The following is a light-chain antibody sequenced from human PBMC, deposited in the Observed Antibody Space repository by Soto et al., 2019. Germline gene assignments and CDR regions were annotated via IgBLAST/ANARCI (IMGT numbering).Light chain of an antibody. V-gene: IGKV3-11*01. CDR2: DAS. CDR1: QSVGTY. J-gene: IGKJ5*01. Sequence: ENVLKKSPGTLSLSPGERATLSCRASQSVGTYLAWYQHKPGQAPRLLIFDASKRATGIPARFSGSGSGTDFTLTISSVQPEDFATYFCQQSYMDPITFGQGGLLEVK. CDR3: QQSYMDPIT.